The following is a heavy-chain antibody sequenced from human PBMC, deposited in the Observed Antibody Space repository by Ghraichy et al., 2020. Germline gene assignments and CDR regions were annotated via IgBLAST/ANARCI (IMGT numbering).Heavy chain of an antibody. J-gene: IGHJ4*02. CDR3: ASLDSSGYYYLDY. D-gene: IGHD3-22*01. Sequence: SQTLSLTCTVSGGSISSYYWSWIRQPPGKGLEWIGYIYYSGSTNYNPSLKSRVTISVDTSKNQFSLKLSSVTAADTAVYYCASLDSSGYYYLDYWGQGTLVTVSS. V-gene: IGHV4-59*01. CDR1: GGSISSYY. CDR2: IYYSGST.